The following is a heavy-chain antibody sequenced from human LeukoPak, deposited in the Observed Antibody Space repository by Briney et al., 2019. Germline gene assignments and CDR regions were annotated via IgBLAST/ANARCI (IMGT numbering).Heavy chain of an antibody. V-gene: IGHV1-46*01. J-gene: IGHJ3*02. D-gene: IGHD6-13*01. Sequence: GASVKVSCKASGYTFTSYYMHWVRQAPGQGLEWMGIINPSGGSTSYAQKFQGRVTMTRDTSTSTVYMELSSLRSEDTAVYYCARRTAGSSSRMGDAFDIWGQGTMVTVSS. CDR1: GYTFTSYY. CDR3: ARRTAGSSSRMGDAFDI. CDR2: INPSGGST.